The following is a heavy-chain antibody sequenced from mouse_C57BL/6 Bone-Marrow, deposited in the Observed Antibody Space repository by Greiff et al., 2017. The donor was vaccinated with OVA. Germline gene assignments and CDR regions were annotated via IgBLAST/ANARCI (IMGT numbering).Heavy chain of an antibody. D-gene: IGHD1-1*01. CDR1: GFTFSDAW. V-gene: IGHV6-6*01. CDR2: IRNKANNHAT. J-gene: IGHJ1*03. CDR3: TGGFYYYGSRSYWYFDV. Sequence: EVKVEESGGGLVQPGGSMKLSCAASGFTFSDAWMDLVRQSPEKGLEWVAEIRNKANNHATYYAESVKGRFTISRDDSKSSVYLQMNSLRAEDTGIYYCTGGFYYYGSRSYWYFDVWGTGTTVTVSS.